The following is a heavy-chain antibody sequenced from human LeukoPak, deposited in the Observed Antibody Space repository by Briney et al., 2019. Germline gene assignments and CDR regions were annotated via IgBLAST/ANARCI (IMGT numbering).Heavy chain of an antibody. D-gene: IGHD2-2*01. V-gene: IGHV1-18*01. Sequence: ASVKVSCKASGGTFSSYAISWVRQAPGQGLEWMGWISAYNGNTNYAQKLQGRVTMTTDTSTSTAYMELRSLRSDDTAVYYCARSLPAAPGWFDPWGQGTLVTVSS. CDR2: ISAYNGNT. CDR1: GGTFSSYA. J-gene: IGHJ5*02. CDR3: ARSLPAAPGWFDP.